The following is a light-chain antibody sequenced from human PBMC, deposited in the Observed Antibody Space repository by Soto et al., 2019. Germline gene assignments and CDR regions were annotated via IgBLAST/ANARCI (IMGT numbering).Light chain of an antibody. Sequence: DIPMTQSPSSLSASVGDRVTITCRSSQSISSYLNWYQQKPGKAPKILIYAASSLQSGVPSRFSGSGSGTDFTLTISSLQPEDFATYYCQQSYITPLTFGPGTKVDIK. CDR3: QQSYITPLT. CDR1: QSISSY. V-gene: IGKV1-39*01. J-gene: IGKJ3*01. CDR2: AAS.